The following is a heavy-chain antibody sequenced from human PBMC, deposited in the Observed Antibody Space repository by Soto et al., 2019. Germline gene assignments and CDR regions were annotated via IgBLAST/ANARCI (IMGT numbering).Heavy chain of an antibody. Sequence: QVQLVQSGAEVKKPGSSVKVSCKASGGTFSSYTISWVRQAPGQGLEWMGRIIPILGIANYAQKFQGRVTITADKSTSTAYMELSSLRSEDTAVYYCAREGRIAVAGTLHYYGMDVWGQGTTVTVSS. V-gene: IGHV1-69*08. CDR2: IIPILGIA. CDR3: AREGRIAVAGTLHYYGMDV. CDR1: GGTFSSYT. J-gene: IGHJ6*02. D-gene: IGHD6-19*01.